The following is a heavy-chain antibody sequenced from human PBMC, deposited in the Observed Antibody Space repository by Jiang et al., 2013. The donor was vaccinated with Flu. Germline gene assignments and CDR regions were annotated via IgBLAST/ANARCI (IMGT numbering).Heavy chain of an antibody. CDR3: ARDSLHDYGMDV. CDR2: INPSGGST. V-gene: IGHV1-46*01. CDR1: GYTFTDYY. Sequence: GAEVKKPGASVKVSCKASGYTFTDYYMHWVRQAPGQGLEWMGIINPSGGSTSYAQKFQGRVTMTRDTSTSTVYMELSSLRSEDTAVYYCARDSLHDYGMDVWGQGTTVTASS. J-gene: IGHJ6*02.